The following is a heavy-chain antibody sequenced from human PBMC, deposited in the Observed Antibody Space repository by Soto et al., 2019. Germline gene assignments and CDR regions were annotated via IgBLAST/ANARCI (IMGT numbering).Heavy chain of an antibody. J-gene: IGHJ4*02. Sequence: SETLSLTCSVSDDSINSDKYYWGWIRQPPGKGLEWIGSIYYRGNAYYNPSLQTRVTISLDKSKSQFSLKLNSVTAADSAVYFCARLEGLATISCYFDFWGPGALVTVSS. CDR2: IYYRGNA. D-gene: IGHD3-9*01. V-gene: IGHV4-39*01. CDR3: ARLEGLATISCYFDF. CDR1: DDSINSDKYY.